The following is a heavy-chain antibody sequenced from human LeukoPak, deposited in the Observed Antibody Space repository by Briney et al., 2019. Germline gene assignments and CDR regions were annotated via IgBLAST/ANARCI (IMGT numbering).Heavy chain of an antibody. D-gene: IGHD4-17*01. CDR3: ARGLTTLSWNGFDP. V-gene: IGHV3-48*03. CDR2: INSGGSTL. J-gene: IGHJ5*02. CDR1: GFALRSYE. Sequence: GGSLRLSCATSGFALRSYEMNWVRQAPGKGLEWISYINSGGSTLHYADSVKGRFTISRDTANNSLYLQMNSLRADDTAVYYCARGLTTLSWNGFDPWGQGTLVTVSS.